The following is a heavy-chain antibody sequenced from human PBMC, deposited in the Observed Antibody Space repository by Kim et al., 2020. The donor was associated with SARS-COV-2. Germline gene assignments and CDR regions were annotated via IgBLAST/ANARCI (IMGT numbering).Heavy chain of an antibody. D-gene: IGHD3-9*01. CDR1: GGSFSGYY. V-gene: IGHV4-34*01. CDR2: INHSGST. Sequence: SETLSLTCAVYGGSFSGYYWSWIRQPPGKGLEWIGEINHSGSTNYNPSLKSRVTISVDTSKNQFSLKLSSVTAADTAVYYCAREGRASYGILTGYSKGGVDYWGQGTLGTVSS. J-gene: IGHJ4*02. CDR3: AREGRASYGILTGYSKGGVDY.